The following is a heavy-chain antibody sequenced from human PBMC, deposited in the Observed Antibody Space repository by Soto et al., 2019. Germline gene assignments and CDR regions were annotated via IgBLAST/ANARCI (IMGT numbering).Heavy chain of an antibody. V-gene: IGHV3-30*18. Sequence: VGSLRLSCVASGFTFSYYGIHWVRQAPGKGLEWVGVISSDGRTTYYADSVKGRFTISRDNPKNTLYLQMDSLRLDDTAVYYCAKEVQVAGDLDYWGHGTLVTVS. CDR2: ISSDGRTT. D-gene: IGHD6-19*01. CDR1: GFTFSYYG. CDR3: AKEVQVAGDLDY. J-gene: IGHJ4*01.